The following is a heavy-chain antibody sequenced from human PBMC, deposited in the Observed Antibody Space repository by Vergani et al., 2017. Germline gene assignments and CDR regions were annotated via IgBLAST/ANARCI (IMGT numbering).Heavy chain of an antibody. V-gene: IGHV4-59*01. CDR1: GGSISSYY. CDR3: AIGKYSSSWDYYYSYYMDV. CDR2: IYYSGST. J-gene: IGHJ6*03. Sequence: QVQLQESGPGLVKPSETLSLTCTVSGGSISSYYWSWIRQPPGKGLEWIGYIYYSGSTKYIPSLKSRVTISVDTSKNQFSLKLSSVTAADTAVYYCAIGKYSSSWDYYYSYYMDVGGKGTTVTVSS. D-gene: IGHD6-13*01.